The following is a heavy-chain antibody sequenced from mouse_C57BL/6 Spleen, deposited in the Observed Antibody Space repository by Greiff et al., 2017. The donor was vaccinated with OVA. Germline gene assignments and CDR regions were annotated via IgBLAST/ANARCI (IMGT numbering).Heavy chain of an antibody. J-gene: IGHJ1*03. D-gene: IGHD1-1*01. CDR1: GYTFTSYW. Sequence: VQLQQPGAELVKPGASVKMSCKASGYTFTSYWITWVKQRPGHGLEWIGDIYPGSGSTNYNEKFKSKATLTVDTSSSTAYMQLSSLTSEDSAVYYCARCLDYYGSSYWYFDVWGTGTTVTVSS. CDR3: ARCLDYYGSSYWYFDV. V-gene: IGHV1-55*01. CDR2: IYPGSGST.